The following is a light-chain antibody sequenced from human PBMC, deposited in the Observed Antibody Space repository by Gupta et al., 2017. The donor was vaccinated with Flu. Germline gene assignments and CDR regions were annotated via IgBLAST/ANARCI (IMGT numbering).Light chain of an antibody. CDR3: QQSDSTPLS. CDR1: QSIGTY. V-gene: IGKV1-39*01. J-gene: IGKJ4*01. CDR2: GAS. Sequence: PYSMSASVGDRVTITCRASQSIGTYLNWYQENPGKAPKVLIYGASTVQSGVPSRFSGSGSGTDFTLTINRLQPEDFATYYCQQSDSTPLSFGGGTKVEIK.